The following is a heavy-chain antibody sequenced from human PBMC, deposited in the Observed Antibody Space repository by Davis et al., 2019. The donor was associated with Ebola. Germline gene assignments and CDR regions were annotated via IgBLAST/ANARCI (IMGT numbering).Heavy chain of an antibody. V-gene: IGHV3-23*01. Sequence: GGSLRLSCAASEFTFSGYAMSWVRQAPGKGLEWVSAISGSGGSTYYAGSVKGRFTISRDNSKNTVYLQMNSLRAEDTALYYCAKEEAYCGGDCYGYFDSWGQGTLVTVSS. D-gene: IGHD2-21*02. CDR3: AKEEAYCGGDCYGYFDS. CDR2: ISGSGGST. CDR1: EFTFSGYA. J-gene: IGHJ4*02.